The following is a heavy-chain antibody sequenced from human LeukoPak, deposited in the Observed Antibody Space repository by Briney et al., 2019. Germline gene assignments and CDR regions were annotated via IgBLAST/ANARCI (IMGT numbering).Heavy chain of an antibody. CDR2: INAGNGNT. CDR1: GYTFTSYY. D-gene: IGHD3-22*01. V-gene: IGHV1-3*01. CDR3: ASLPTYYYDSPGY. Sequence: ASVKVSCKASGYTFTSYYMHWVRQAPGQRLEWMGWINAGNGNTKYSQKFQGRVTITRDTSASTAYMELSSLRSEDTAVYYCASLPTYYYDSPGYWGQGTLVTVSS. J-gene: IGHJ4*02.